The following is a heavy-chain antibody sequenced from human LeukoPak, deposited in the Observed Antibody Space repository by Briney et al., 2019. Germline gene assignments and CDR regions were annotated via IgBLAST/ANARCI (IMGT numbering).Heavy chain of an antibody. CDR3: AKGSIAVALFDS. D-gene: IGHD6-19*01. CDR2: MSGSGGST. CDR1: GFXFSSYA. Sequence: PGGSLRLSCAASGFXFSSYAMSWVRQAPGKGLEWVSAMSGSGGSTYYADSVKGRFTISRDNSKNTLYMQMNSLRAEDTAVYYCAKGSIAVALFDSWGQGTLVTVSS. J-gene: IGHJ4*02. V-gene: IGHV3-23*01.